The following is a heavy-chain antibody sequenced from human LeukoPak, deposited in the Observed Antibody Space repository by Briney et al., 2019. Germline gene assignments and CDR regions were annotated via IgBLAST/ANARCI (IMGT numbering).Heavy chain of an antibody. V-gene: IGHV4-30-4*01. CDR3: ARGYCSGGNCYFIFDY. D-gene: IGHD2-15*01. CDR1: GGSISSGDYY. J-gene: IGHJ4*02. Sequence: SETLSLTCTVSGGSISSGDYYWSWIRQPPGNGLEWIGYIYYSGSTYYNPSLKSRVTISVETSKNQFSLKLSSVTAADTAVYYCARGYCSGGNCYFIFDYWGQGTLVTVSS. CDR2: IYYSGST.